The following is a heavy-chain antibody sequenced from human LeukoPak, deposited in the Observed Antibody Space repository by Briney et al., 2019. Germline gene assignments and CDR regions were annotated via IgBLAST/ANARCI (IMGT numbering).Heavy chain of an antibody. CDR1: GFTFDEYS. Sequence: GGSLRLSCAASGFTFDEYSMHWVRQVPGKGLEWVSLISWDGERTFCAAFVKGRFTVSRDNSKNSLYLQMDSLTTEDAALYFCARPYGGNSYFFDYWGLGTLVTVSS. D-gene: IGHD4-23*01. CDR3: ARPYGGNSYFFDY. CDR2: ISWDGERT. V-gene: IGHV3-43*01. J-gene: IGHJ4*02.